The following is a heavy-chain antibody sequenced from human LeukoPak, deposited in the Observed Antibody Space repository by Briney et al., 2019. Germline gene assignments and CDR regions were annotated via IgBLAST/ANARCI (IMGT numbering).Heavy chain of an antibody. Sequence: PSETLSLTCTVSGGSISSGGYYLSWIRQDPGKGLEWIVYIYYSGSTYYNPSLKSRVTISVDTSKNQFSLKLSSVTAADTAVYYCARGSDFWSGSSAYYYYGMDVWGQGTTVTVSS. V-gene: IGHV4-31*03. CDR3: ARGSDFWSGSSAYYYYGMDV. J-gene: IGHJ6*02. D-gene: IGHD3-3*01. CDR1: GGSISSGGYY. CDR2: IYYSGST.